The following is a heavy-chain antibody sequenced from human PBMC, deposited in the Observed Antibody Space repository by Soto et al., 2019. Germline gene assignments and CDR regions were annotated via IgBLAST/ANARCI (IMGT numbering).Heavy chain of an antibody. J-gene: IGHJ4*02. Sequence: QVQLVESGGGVVQPGRSLTLSCVASGFMFDSYGMHWVRQAPGKGLEWVAIILYDGSEKYHADSVKGRLTISRDNSKNTLYLQMNSLRAEDTALYYCAREPGRIAVAGFDYWGQGPRVTVSS. V-gene: IGHV3-33*01. D-gene: IGHD6-19*01. CDR1: GFMFDSYG. CDR3: AREPGRIAVAGFDY. CDR2: ILYDGSEK.